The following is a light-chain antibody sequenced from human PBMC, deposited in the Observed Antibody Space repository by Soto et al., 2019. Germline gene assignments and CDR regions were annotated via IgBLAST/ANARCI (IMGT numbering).Light chain of an antibody. Sequence: IVMTQSPGTLSVSPGERATLSCRASQSVSSNLAWYQQKPAQAPRLLIYDISTRATGVPARFSGSGSGTEFTLTISSLQSEDSAVYYCQQYNKWPLTFGGGTKVEIK. J-gene: IGKJ4*01. CDR2: DIS. V-gene: IGKV3-15*01. CDR1: QSVSSN. CDR3: QQYNKWPLT.